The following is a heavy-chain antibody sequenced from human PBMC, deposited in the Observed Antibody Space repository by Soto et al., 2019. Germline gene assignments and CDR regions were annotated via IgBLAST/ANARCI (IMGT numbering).Heavy chain of an antibody. J-gene: IGHJ5*02. CDR3: ARGVGSGTYYNQYNWFDP. Sequence: ASVKVSCKASGGTFSSYAISWVRQAPGQGLEWMGWINTYNGNTNHAQKLQGRVTMTTDTSTSTAYMELRSLRSDDTAVYYCARGVGSGTYYNQYNWFDPWGQGSLVTVSS. CDR2: INTYNGNT. CDR1: GGTFSSYA. V-gene: IGHV1-18*01. D-gene: IGHD3-10*01.